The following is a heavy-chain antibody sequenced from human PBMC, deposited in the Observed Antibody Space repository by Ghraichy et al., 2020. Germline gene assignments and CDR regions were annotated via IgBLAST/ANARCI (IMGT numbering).Heavy chain of an antibody. CDR3: AREGGDYGDDGGSFDP. CDR1: GGSISSYY. V-gene: IGHV4-4*07. Sequence: SQTLSLTCTVSGGSISSYYWSWVRQPAGKGLEWIGLIYPSGSTNYNPSLKSRVTMSVEPSKNQFSLNLRSVTAADTAVYYCAREGGDYGDDGGSFDPWGQGTLVTVSS. J-gene: IGHJ5*02. CDR2: IYPSGST. D-gene: IGHD4-17*01.